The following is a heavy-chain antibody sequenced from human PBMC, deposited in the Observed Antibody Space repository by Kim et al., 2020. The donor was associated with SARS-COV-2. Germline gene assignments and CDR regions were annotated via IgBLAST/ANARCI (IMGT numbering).Heavy chain of an antibody. CDR1: GYTFTSYA. CDR3: ARAGGGSIAAAGMGY. Sequence: ASVKVSCKASGYTFTSYAMHWVRQAPGQRLEWMGWINAGNGNTKYSQKFQGRVTITRDTSASTAYMELSSLRSEDTAVYYCARAGGGSIAAAGMGYWGQGTLVTVSS. CDR2: INAGNGNT. D-gene: IGHD6-13*01. V-gene: IGHV1-3*01. J-gene: IGHJ4*02.